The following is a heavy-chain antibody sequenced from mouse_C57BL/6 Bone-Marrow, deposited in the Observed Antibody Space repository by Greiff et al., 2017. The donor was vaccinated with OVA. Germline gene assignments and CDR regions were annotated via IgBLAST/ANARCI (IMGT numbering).Heavy chain of an antibody. CDR2: IYPGDGDT. CDR3: ARWVDWYFDV. V-gene: IGHV1-82*01. J-gene: IGHJ1*03. CDR1: AYACMSCG. Sequence: VKLVESGPELVKPGASVNLPCNASAYACMSCGTNWANPRPLPSRQRIGRIYPGDGDTNYNGKFKGKATLTADKSSSTAYMQRSSLTAEDAAVYVCARWVDWYFDVWGTGTTVTVSS. D-gene: IGHD1-1*02.